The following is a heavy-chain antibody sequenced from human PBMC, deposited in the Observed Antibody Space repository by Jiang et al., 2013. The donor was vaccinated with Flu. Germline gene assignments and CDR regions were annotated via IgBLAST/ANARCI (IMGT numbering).Heavy chain of an antibody. V-gene: IGHV4-39*01. D-gene: IGHD3-16*01. Sequence: SGPGLVKPSETLSLTCTVSGGSISSSSYYWGWIRQPPGKGLEWIGSIYYSGSTYYNPSLKSRVTISVDTSKNQFSLKLSSVTAADTAVYYCARGGMSYAFDIWGQGTMVTVSS. CDR3: ARGGMSYAFDI. CDR2: IYYSGST. CDR1: GGSISSSSYY. J-gene: IGHJ3*02.